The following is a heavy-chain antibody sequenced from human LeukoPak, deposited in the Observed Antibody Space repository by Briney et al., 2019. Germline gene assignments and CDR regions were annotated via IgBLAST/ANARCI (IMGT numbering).Heavy chain of an antibody. CDR1: GFTFSSYW. CDR3: ARDGSWNGWFDP. CDR2: INSDGSST. V-gene: IGHV3-74*01. Sequence: PGGSLRLSCVASGFTFSSYWMHWVRQAPGKGLVWVSRINSDGSSTNYADSVKGRFTISRDNAKNTLYLQMNSLRAEDTAVYYCARDGSWNGWFDPWGQGTLVTVSS. J-gene: IGHJ5*02. D-gene: IGHD1-1*01.